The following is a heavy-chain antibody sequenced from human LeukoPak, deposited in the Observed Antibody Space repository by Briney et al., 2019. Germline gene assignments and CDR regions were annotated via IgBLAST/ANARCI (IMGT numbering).Heavy chain of an antibody. CDR2: IKQDGSDK. CDR3: ARHSNKYDYDSSGHYRSFDY. CDR1: GFTFTFYW. V-gene: IGHV3-7*01. J-gene: IGHJ4*02. Sequence: PGGSVRLSCAASGFTFTFYWMSWVRQAPGKGLEWVANIKQDGSDKYYVDSEKGRFTISRDNSKNSLYLQMNSLRAEDTAFYFCARHSNKYDYDSSGHYRSFDYWGQGTLVSVSS. D-gene: IGHD3-22*01.